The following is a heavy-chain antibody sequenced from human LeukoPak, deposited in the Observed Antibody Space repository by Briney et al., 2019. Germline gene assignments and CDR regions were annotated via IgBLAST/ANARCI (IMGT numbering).Heavy chain of an antibody. J-gene: IGHJ6*02. CDR2: ISPSGSTI. CDR3: ARDWGEELEHNYYYYGMDV. Sequence: GGPLRLSGAASGFSLSDYYMSGIRQAPGRGLEWVSYISPSGSTIYYADSVKGRFTISRGNAKNSLYLQMNSLRAEDTAVYFCARDWGEELEHNYYYYGMDVWGQGTMVTVSS. CDR1: GFSLSDYY. D-gene: IGHD1/OR15-1a*01. V-gene: IGHV3-11*01.